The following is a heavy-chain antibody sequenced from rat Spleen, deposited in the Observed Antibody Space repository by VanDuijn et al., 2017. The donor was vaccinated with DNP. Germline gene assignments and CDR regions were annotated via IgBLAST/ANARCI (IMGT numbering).Heavy chain of an antibody. V-gene: IGHV5-22*01. CDR3: ARHRGAH. J-gene: IGHJ2*01. CDR1: GFTFSDYY. Sequence: EVQLVESGENLVRPGGSLKLSCAASGFTFSDYYMAWVRQAPTKGLEWVAYISYDGGSTYYGDSVKGRFTISRDNAKSSLYLQMNSLKSEDTATYYGARHRGAHWGQGVMVTVSS. D-gene: IGHD4-3*01. CDR2: ISYDGGST.